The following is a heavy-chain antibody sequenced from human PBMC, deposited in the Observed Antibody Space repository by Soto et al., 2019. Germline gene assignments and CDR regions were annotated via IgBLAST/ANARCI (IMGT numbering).Heavy chain of an antibody. CDR2: IYSGGST. Sequence: PGGSLRLSCAASGFTVSRNYMSWVRQAPGKGLEWVAVIYSGGSTYYADSVKVRFTISRDNSKNTLYLQMNSLSAEDTAVDYCARDRVEMDTIGPYYYGMDVWGQGTTVTVS. CDR1: GFTVSRNY. CDR3: ARDRVEMDTIGPYYYGMDV. J-gene: IGHJ6*02. V-gene: IGHV3-53*01. D-gene: IGHD5-18*01.